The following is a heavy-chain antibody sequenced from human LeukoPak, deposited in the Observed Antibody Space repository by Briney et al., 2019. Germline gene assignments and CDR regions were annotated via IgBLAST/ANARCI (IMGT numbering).Heavy chain of an antibody. CDR2: ISSSSSTI. D-gene: IGHD1-26*01. V-gene: IGHV3-48*01. Sequence: GGSLRLSCAASGFTFSSYSMNWVRQAPGKGLEWVSYISSSSSTIYYADSVKGRFTISRDNAKNSLYLQMNSLRAEDTAVYYCARDPAFFEWELLPATNAFDIWGQGTMVTVSS. CDR1: GFTFSSYS. J-gene: IGHJ3*02. CDR3: ARDPAFFEWELLPATNAFDI.